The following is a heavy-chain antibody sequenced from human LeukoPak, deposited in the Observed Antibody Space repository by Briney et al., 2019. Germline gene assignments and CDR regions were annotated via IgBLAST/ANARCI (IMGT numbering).Heavy chain of an antibody. CDR2: IWYDGSNK. J-gene: IGHJ3*02. V-gene: IGHV3-33*08. Sequence: GGSLRLSCAASGFTFSTYSMNWVRQAPGKGLEWVAVIWYDGSNKYYADSVKGRFTISRDNSKNTLYLQMNSLRAEDTAVYYCARDTRSYGDYVEYAFDIWGQGTMVTVSS. CDR3: ARDTRSYGDYVEYAFDI. D-gene: IGHD4-17*01. CDR1: GFTFSTYS.